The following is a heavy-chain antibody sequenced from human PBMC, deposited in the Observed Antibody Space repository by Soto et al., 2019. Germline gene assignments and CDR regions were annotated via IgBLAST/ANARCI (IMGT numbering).Heavy chain of an antibody. J-gene: IGHJ4*02. D-gene: IGHD3-16*01. CDR3: ARLSHHEYVWGSYGNFDS. CDR2: INHGGSS. CDR1: GGSFRGYY. Sequence: SETLSLTCAVYGGSFRGYYWSWIRQPPGKGLEWIGEINHGGSSNYIPSLKSRVTISVDTSKNQFSLKLSSVTAADTAIYYCARLSHHEYVWGSYGNFDSWGQGTLVTVSS. V-gene: IGHV4-34*01.